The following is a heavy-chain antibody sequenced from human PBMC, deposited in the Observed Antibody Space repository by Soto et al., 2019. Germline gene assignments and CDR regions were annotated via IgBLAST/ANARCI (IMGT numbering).Heavy chain of an antibody. J-gene: IGHJ2*01. Sequence: SETLSLTCTVSGDSFGNFYWSWIRQPAGKGLESIGRLSTSGRTNYSPSLQSRFTMSLDTSKNRFSLRLTSVSAADTAVYFCARGLGRYFDLWGRGTLVT. V-gene: IGHV4-4*07. CDR3: ARGLGRYFDL. CDR1: GDSFGNFY. CDR2: LSTSGRT. D-gene: IGHD3-16*01.